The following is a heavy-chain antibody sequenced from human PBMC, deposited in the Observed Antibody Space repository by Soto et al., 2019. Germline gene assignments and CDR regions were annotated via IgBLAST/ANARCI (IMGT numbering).Heavy chain of an antibody. CDR2: ISAYNGNT. D-gene: IGHD4-17*01. CDR3: ARTTVPGTPEYYSYGMDV. V-gene: IGHV1-18*01. J-gene: IGHJ6*02. Sequence: QVQLVQSGAEVKKPGASVKVSCKASGYTFTSYGISWVRQAPGQGLEWMGWISAYNGNTNYAQKLQGRVTMTTDTPTSTAYMELRSLRSDDTAVYYCARTTVPGTPEYYSYGMDVWGQGTTVTVSS. CDR1: GYTFTSYG.